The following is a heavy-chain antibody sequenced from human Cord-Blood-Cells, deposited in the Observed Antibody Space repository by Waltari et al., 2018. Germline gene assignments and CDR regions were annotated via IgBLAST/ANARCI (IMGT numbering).Heavy chain of an antibody. Sequence: QMQLVQSGPEVKKPGTSVKVSCKASGFTFTSSAVQWVRQARGQRLEWIGWIVVGSGNTNYGQKFQERVTITRDMSTSTAYMELSSLRSEDTAVYYCAADRGGSYGPDAFDIWGQGTMVTVSS. CDR1: GFTFTSSA. CDR2: IVVGSGNT. J-gene: IGHJ3*02. V-gene: IGHV1-58*01. D-gene: IGHD1-26*01. CDR3: AADRGGSYGPDAFDI.